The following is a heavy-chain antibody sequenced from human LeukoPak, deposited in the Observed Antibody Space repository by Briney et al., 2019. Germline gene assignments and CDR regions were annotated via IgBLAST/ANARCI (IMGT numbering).Heavy chain of an antibody. V-gene: IGHV4-34*01. CDR2: INHSGST. CDR3: ASPYSNYVSWFDP. D-gene: IGHD4-11*01. CDR1: GGSFSGYY. Sequence: SETLSLTCAVYGGSFSGYYWRWIRQPPGKGLEWIGEINHSGSTNYHPSLKSRVTISVDTSKNQFSLKLSSVTAADTAVYYCASPYSNYVSWFDPWGQGTLVTVSS. J-gene: IGHJ5*02.